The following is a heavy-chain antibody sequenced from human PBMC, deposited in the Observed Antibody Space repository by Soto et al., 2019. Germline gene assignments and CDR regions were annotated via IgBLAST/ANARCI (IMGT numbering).Heavy chain of an antibody. Sequence: ASVKVSCKASGYTFTNYGISWVRQAPGQGLEWMGWISAYNGNTNYAQKLQGRVTMTTDTSTSTAYMELRSLRSDDTAVYYCARVDSSGWPTDSDFDYWGQGTLVTVSS. CDR1: GYTFTNYG. CDR2: ISAYNGNT. CDR3: ARVDSSGWPTDSDFDY. V-gene: IGHV1-18*01. J-gene: IGHJ4*02. D-gene: IGHD6-19*01.